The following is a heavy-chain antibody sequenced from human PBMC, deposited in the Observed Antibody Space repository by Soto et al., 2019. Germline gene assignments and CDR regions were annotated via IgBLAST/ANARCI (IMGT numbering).Heavy chain of an antibody. CDR2: IGPESGAT. D-gene: IGHD1-26*01. Sequence: ASVKVSCKASGYTFTGHYIHWVRQAPEQGPEWMGEIGPESGATRYAQKFQGRVTMTRDMSITTVYMELNNLSPDDTAVYYCGRGRSGQIVIFYWGQGTPVTVSS. J-gene: IGHJ4*02. CDR1: GYTFTGHY. CDR3: GRGRSGQIVIFY. V-gene: IGHV1-2*02.